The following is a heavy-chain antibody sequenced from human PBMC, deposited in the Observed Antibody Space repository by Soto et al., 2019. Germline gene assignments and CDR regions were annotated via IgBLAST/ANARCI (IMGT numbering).Heavy chain of an antibody. CDR3: AKDQNLRFLEWLFVDY. D-gene: IGHD3-3*01. CDR2: ISGSGGST. Sequence: GGSLRLSCAASGFTFSSYAMSWVRQAPGKGLEWVSAISGSGGSTYYADSVKGRFTISRDNSKNTLYLQMNSLRAEDTAVYYCAKDQNLRFLEWLFVDYWGQGTLVTVSS. V-gene: IGHV3-23*01. CDR1: GFTFSSYA. J-gene: IGHJ4*02.